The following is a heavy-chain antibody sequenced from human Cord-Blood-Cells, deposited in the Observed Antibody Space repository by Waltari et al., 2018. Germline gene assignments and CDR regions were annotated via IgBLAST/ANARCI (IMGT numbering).Heavy chain of an antibody. CDR1: GGSISSGDYY. J-gene: IGHJ4*02. CDR3: ARDAAAAGVDY. D-gene: IGHD6-13*01. Sequence: QVQLQESGPGLVKLSQTLSLTCTVPGGSISSGDYYWSWIRQPPGKGVEWIGYIYYSGSTYYNPSLKSRVTISVDTSKNQFSLKLSSVTAADTAVYYCARDAAAAGVDYWGQGTLVTVSS. CDR2: IYYSGST. V-gene: IGHV4-30-4*01.